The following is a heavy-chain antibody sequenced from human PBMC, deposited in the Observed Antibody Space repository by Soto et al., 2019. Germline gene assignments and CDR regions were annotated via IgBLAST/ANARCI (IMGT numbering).Heavy chain of an antibody. CDR1: GFTFSSYG. D-gene: IGHD5-12*01. V-gene: IGHV3-30*18. Sequence: PGGSLRLSCAASGFTFSSYGMHWVRQAPGKGLEWVAVISYDGSNKYYAESVKGRFTISRDNSKNTLYLQMISLRAEDTAVYYCAKDRYGSGYDFYFDYWGQGTLVTVSS. CDR3: AKDRYGSGYDFYFDY. CDR2: ISYDGSNK. J-gene: IGHJ4*02.